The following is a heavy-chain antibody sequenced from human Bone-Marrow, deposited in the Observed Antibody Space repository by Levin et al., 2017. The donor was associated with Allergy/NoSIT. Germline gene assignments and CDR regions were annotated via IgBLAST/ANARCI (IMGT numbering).Heavy chain of an antibody. CDR2: IYSGGST. J-gene: IGHJ3*02. CDR1: GFTVSSNY. D-gene: IGHD6-13*01. V-gene: IGHV3-66*02. Sequence: GESLKISCAASGFTVSSNYMSWVRQAPGKGLEWVSVIYSGGSTYYADSVKGRFTISRDNSKNTLYLQMNSLRAEDTAVYYCARAEQQLVFGRFAAFDIWGQGTMVTVSS. CDR3: ARAEQQLVFGRFAAFDI.